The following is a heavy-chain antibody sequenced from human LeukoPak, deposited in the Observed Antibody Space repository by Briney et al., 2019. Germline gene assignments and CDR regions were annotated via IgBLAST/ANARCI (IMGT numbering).Heavy chain of an antibody. CDR2: FYGVGPRT. CDR3: ARSSSRYCSGGSCYSGVLGYFDY. J-gene: IGHJ4*02. CDR1: GLIFNRYG. Sequence: GGSPRLFRAASGLIFNRYGKRGGPHAPGEGVGGVSDFYGVGPRTEYADSVKGRFTISRENSKNTLYLQMNSLRGEDTAVYYCARSSSRYCSGGSCYSGVLGYFDYWGQGTLVTVSS. V-gene: IGHV3-23*03. D-gene: IGHD2-15*01.